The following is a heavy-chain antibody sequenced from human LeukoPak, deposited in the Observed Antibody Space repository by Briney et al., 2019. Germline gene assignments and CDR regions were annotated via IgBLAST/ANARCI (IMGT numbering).Heavy chain of an antibody. J-gene: IGHJ4*02. Sequence: PGGSLRLSCAASGFTFSSYSMNWVRQAPGKGLEWVSYISSSSSTIYYADSVKGRFTISRDNAKNSLYLQMNSLRDEDTAVYYCARARNDYVWGSYRRYYFDYWGQGTLVTVSS. CDR2: ISSSSSTI. D-gene: IGHD3-16*02. V-gene: IGHV3-48*02. CDR1: GFTFSSYS. CDR3: ARARNDYVWGSYRRYYFDY.